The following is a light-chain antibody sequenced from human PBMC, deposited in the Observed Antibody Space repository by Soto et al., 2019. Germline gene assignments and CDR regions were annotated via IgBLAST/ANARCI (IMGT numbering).Light chain of an antibody. Sequence: DIQMTPSPSTLSGSVGDRVTITCRARQSISSYLNWYQQKPGKAPKLLIYAASSLQSGVPSRFSGSGSGTDFTLTISSLQPEDFATYYCQQSYSTPLWTFGQGTKVDNK. CDR3: QQSYSTPLWT. CDR1: QSISSY. CDR2: AAS. J-gene: IGKJ1*01. V-gene: IGKV1-39*01.